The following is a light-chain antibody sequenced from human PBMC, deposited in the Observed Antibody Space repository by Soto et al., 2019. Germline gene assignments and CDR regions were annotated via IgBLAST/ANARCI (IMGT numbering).Light chain of an antibody. CDR3: MQTIQLPWT. Sequence: DIVMTQSPDSLAVSLGGRATINCKSSQSVLYSSNNKNYLAWYLQKPGQPPQLLIYEVSNRFSGMPDRFSGSGSGTDFTLKISRVEAEDVGIYYRMQTIQLPWTFGQGTKVDIK. CDR2: EVS. CDR1: QSVLYSSNNKNY. J-gene: IGKJ1*01. V-gene: IGKV2D-29*01.